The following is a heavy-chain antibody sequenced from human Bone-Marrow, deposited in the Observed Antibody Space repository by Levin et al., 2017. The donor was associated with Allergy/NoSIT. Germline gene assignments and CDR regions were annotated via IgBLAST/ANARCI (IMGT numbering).Heavy chain of an antibody. CDR2: IRQDGSEK. D-gene: IGHD5-12*01. J-gene: IGHJ4*02. CDR1: GFTFSRDW. Sequence: GGSLRLSCAASGFTFSRDWMTWVHQGPGKGLEWVANIRQDGSEKNYVDSVKGRFTISRDNAKNSLYLQMNSLRAEDSAVYFCARDAGHSGYDLLDYWGEGTLVTVSS. CDR3: ARDAGHSGYDLLDY. V-gene: IGHV3-7*01.